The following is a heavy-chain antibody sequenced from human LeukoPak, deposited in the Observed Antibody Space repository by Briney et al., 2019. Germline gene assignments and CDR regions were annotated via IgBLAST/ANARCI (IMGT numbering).Heavy chain of an antibody. J-gene: IGHJ4*02. CDR2: IYYSGAT. CDR1: GGSISRYY. D-gene: IGHD1-26*01. V-gene: IGHV4-59*08. Sequence: SETLSLTCTVSGGSISRYYWSCIRPPPGKGLEWIGYIYYSGATNYDPSLKSRVTILVATSKNQFSLKLSSVTAADTAVYYCARHDMDVSGAGLDYFDYWGQGTLVTVSS. CDR3: ARHDMDVSGAGLDYFDY.